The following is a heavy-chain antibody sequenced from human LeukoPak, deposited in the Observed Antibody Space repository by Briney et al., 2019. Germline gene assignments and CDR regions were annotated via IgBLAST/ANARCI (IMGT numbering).Heavy chain of an antibody. V-gene: IGHV3-33*06. CDR2: IWHYGTNK. Sequence: GRSLTLSCAASGSTFSSYGMHWVRQAPGPGLEWVAVIWHYGTNKYYVNSVKGRFTISRDNSKNTLYLEMNTLRAEDTAVYFCAKGHGSNYNHMDVWGKGTTVTVSS. D-gene: IGHD4/OR15-4a*01. J-gene: IGHJ6*03. CDR3: AKGHGSNYNHMDV. CDR1: GSTFSSYG.